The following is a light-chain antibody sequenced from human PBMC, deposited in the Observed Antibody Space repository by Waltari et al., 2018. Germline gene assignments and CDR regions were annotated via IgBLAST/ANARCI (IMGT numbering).Light chain of an antibody. CDR2: EVS. J-gene: IGKJ2*01. Sequence: DVQMTQSPSSLSASIADRVTITCRASQNIRTRLIWYQQKPGRAPKVLIYEVSNLQRGVPSRFSGTGSGTDFTLTISSPQPEDSATYYCQQSSHIPYTFGQGTKLEIK. CDR1: QNIRTR. CDR3: QQSSHIPYT. V-gene: IGKV1-39*01.